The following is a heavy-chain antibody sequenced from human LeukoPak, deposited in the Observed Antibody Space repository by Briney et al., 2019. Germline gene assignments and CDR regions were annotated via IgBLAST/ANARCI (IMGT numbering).Heavy chain of an antibody. V-gene: IGHV1-2*04. CDR3: ASGGDYPDDYYGMDV. J-gene: IGHJ6*02. CDR1: GYTFTGYY. D-gene: IGHD4-17*01. Sequence: GASVKVSCKASGYTFTGYYMHWVRQAPGQGLEWMGWINPNSGGTNYAQKFQGWVTMTRDTSISTAYMELSRLRSDDTAVYYCASGGDYPDDYYGMDVWGQGTTVTVSS. CDR2: INPNSGGT.